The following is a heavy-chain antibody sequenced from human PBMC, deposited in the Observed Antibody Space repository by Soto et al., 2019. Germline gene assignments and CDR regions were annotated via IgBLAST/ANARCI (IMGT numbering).Heavy chain of an antibody. J-gene: IGHJ6*02. CDR2: ISYDGSNK. Sequence: GGSLRLSCAASGFTFSSYAMHWVRQAPGKGLEWVAVISYDGSNKYYADSVKGRFTISRDNSKNTLYLQMNSLRAEDTAVYYCARDGDRNPGIAVADPSYYYYYYGMDVWGQGTTVTVSS. CDR1: GFTFSSYA. D-gene: IGHD6-19*01. V-gene: IGHV3-30-3*01. CDR3: ARDGDRNPGIAVADPSYYYYYYGMDV.